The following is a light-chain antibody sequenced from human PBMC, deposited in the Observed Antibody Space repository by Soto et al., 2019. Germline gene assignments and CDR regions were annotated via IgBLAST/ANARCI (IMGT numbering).Light chain of an antibody. CDR1: TSNIGSNF. V-gene: IGLV1-51*01. J-gene: IGLJ2*01. CDR3: GTWDSSLSAVV. Sequence: QSVLTQPPSVSAAPGQMVTISCSGSTSNIGSNFVSWYQHLPGTVPKLLIYDNDKRPSGIPGRFSGSKSGASASLGITGLQSGDEADYYCGTWDSSLSAVVFGGGTKLTVL. CDR2: DND.